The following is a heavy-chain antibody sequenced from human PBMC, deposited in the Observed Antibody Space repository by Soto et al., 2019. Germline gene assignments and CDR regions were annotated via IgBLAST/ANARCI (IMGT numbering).Heavy chain of an antibody. V-gene: IGHV3-23*01. CDR3: AKVRPHHGGYFDY. CDR2: ISGSGGST. Sequence: EVLLLESGGRLVQPGAPLRLSCAASGFTFSSHAMSWVRPDPGKGLEWVSAISGSGGSTYYADSVKGRFTISRDNSKNTLYLQMNSLRAEDTAVYYCAKVRPHHGGYFDYRGQGTLVTVSS. D-gene: IGHD3-10*01. CDR1: GFTFSSHA. J-gene: IGHJ4*02.